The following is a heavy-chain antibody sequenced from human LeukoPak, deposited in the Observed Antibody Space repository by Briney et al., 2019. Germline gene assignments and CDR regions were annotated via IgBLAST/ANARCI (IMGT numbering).Heavy chain of an antibody. V-gene: IGHV4-39*07. CDR3: AREGAVAGKASAFDI. J-gene: IGHJ3*02. D-gene: IGHD6-19*01. Sequence: SQTLSLTCTVSGGSISSSSYYWGWIRQPPGKGLEWIGSIYYSGSTYYNPSLKSRVTISVDTSKNQFSLKLRSVTAADTAVYYCAREGAVAGKASAFDIWGQGTMVTVSS. CDR2: IYYSGST. CDR1: GGSISSSSYY.